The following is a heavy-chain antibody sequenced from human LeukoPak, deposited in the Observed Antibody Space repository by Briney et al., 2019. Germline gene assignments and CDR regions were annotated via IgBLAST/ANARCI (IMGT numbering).Heavy chain of an antibody. Sequence: TGGSLRLSCAASGFTFTNYAMNWVRQAPGKRLEWVSSITSNARDTYFVDSVKGRFTVSRDNSGNTLYLQMNSLRADDTAIYYCARDIAAAGNHRWFDPWGQGTPVTVSS. CDR3: ARDIAAAGNHRWFDP. CDR1: GFTFTNYA. V-gene: IGHV3-23*01. D-gene: IGHD6-13*01. CDR2: ITSNARDT. J-gene: IGHJ5*02.